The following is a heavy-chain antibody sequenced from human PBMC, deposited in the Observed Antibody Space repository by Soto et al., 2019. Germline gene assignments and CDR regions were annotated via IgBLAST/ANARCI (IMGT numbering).Heavy chain of an antibody. CDR3: ARGKGEDCRSTSCLSQQDY. D-gene: IGHD2-2*01. CDR1: GGSFSGYY. CDR2: INHSGST. J-gene: IGHJ4*02. V-gene: IGHV4-34*01. Sequence: QVQLQQWGAGLLKPSETLSLTCAVYGGSFSGYYWSWIRQPPGKGLEWIGEINHSGSTNYNPSLKRRVTISVDTSKNQFSLKLRSVTAADTAVYYCARGKGEDCRSTSCLSQQDYWGQGTLVTVSS.